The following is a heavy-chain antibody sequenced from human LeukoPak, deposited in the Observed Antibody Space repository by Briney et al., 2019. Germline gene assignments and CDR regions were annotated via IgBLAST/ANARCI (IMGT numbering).Heavy chain of an antibody. CDR1: GGSISSYY. Sequence: SETLSLTCTVSGGSISSYYWSWIRQPPGKGLEWIGYIYYSGSTNYNPSLKSRVTISVDTSKNQFSLKLSSVTAADTAVYYCARGIPPYSDRSVTLEGAFDIWGQGTMVTVFS. V-gene: IGHV4-59*01. D-gene: IGHD3-22*01. CDR3: ARGIPPYSDRSVTLEGAFDI. J-gene: IGHJ3*02. CDR2: IYYSGST.